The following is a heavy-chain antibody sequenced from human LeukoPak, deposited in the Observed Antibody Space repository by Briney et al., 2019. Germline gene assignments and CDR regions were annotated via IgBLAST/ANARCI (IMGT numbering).Heavy chain of an antibody. D-gene: IGHD3-22*01. J-gene: IGHJ4*02. CDR3: AKPYYYDSSGYLGFDY. CDR2: ISGSGGST. Sequence: PGGSLRLSCAASGFTFSSYAMSWVRQAPGKGLEWVSAISGSGGSTYYADSVKGRFTISRDNSKNTLYLQMNSLRAEDTAVYYCAKPYYYDSSGYLGFDYWGQGTLVTVSS. CDR1: GFTFSSYA. V-gene: IGHV3-23*01.